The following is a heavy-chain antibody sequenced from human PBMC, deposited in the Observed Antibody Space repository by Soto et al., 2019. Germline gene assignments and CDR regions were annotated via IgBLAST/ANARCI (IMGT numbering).Heavy chain of an antibody. V-gene: IGHV4-31*03. CDR3: ARTFYYGSGTSDY. J-gene: IGHJ4*02. Sequence: TSETLSLTCTVSGGSISRGDSYWTWIRQHPGTGLEWIGYIYYSGSAYYNPSLKSRVTISVDTSRSQFSLKLSSVTAADTAVYYCARTFYYGSGTSDYWGQGTLVTVSS. CDR2: IYYSGSA. CDR1: GGSISRGDSY. D-gene: IGHD3-10*01.